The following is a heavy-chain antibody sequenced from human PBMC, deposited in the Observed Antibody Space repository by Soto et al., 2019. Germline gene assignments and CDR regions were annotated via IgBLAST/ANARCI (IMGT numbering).Heavy chain of an antibody. J-gene: IGHJ1*01. D-gene: IGHD2-2*01. V-gene: IGHV1-18*01. CDR2: ISAYNGNT. CDR1: GYTFTSYG. Sequence: ASVKVSCKASGYTFTSYGISWVRQAPGQGLEWMGWISAYNGNTNYAQKLQGRVTMTTDTSTSTAYMELRSLRSDDTAVYYCARDCSSTSCYRNFQHWGQGTLVTASS. CDR3: ARDCSSTSCYRNFQH.